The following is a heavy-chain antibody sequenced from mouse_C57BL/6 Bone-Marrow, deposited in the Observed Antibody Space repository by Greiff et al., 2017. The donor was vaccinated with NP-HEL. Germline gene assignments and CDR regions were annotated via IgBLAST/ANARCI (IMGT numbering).Heavy chain of an antibody. V-gene: IGHV14-4*01. CDR1: GFNIKDDY. Sequence: EVKLLESGAELVRPGASVKLSCTASGFNIKDDYMHWVKQRPEQGLEWIGWIVPENGDTEYASKLQGKATITADTSSNTEYLQLSRLTSEDTAVYYCTTRYYGSSYYVRWYFDVWGTGTTVTVSS. CDR2: IVPENGDT. D-gene: IGHD1-1*01. CDR3: TTRYYGSSYYVRWYFDV. J-gene: IGHJ1*03.